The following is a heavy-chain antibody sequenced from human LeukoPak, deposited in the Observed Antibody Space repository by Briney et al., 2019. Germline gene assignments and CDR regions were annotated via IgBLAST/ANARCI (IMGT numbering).Heavy chain of an antibody. V-gene: IGHV1-69*05. CDR1: GGTFSSYA. J-gene: IGHJ4*02. D-gene: IGHD3-22*01. CDR2: IIPIFGTA. Sequence: SVKVSXKASGGTFSSYAISWVRQAPGQGLEWMGGIIPIFGTANYAQKFQGRVTITTDESTSTAYMELSSLRSEDTAVYYCARFGSSYYDSSGYFMSFDYWGQGTLVTVSS. CDR3: ARFGSSYYDSSGYFMSFDY.